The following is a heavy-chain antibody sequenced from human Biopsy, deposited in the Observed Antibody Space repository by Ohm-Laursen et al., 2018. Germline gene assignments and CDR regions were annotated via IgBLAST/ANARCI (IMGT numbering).Heavy chain of an antibody. V-gene: IGHV3-11*01. CDR2: ISSGGTTI. J-gene: IGHJ6*02. Sequence: GSLRLPCTASGFPFSDYYMRWIRQAPGKGLEWVSYISSGGTTIYYADSVKGRFTISRDNAKNSLYLQMNSLRADDTAVYYCARDTRWSPYHMDVWGQGTTVTVSS. CDR1: GFPFSDYY. D-gene: IGHD4-23*01. CDR3: ARDTRWSPYHMDV.